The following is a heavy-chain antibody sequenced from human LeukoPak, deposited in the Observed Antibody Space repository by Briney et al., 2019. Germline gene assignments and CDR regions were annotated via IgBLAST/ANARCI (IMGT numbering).Heavy chain of an antibody. V-gene: IGHV4-59*01. CDR3: AREDGDGYNSFFDY. CDR2: IYYSGST. CDR1: GGSISSYY. J-gene: IGHJ4*02. Sequence: SETLSLTCTVSGGSISSYYWSWIWQPPGKGLEWIGYIYYSGSTNYNPSLKSRVTISVDTSKNQFSLKLSSVTAADTAVYYCAREDGDGYNSFFDYWGQGTLVTVSS. D-gene: IGHD5-24*01.